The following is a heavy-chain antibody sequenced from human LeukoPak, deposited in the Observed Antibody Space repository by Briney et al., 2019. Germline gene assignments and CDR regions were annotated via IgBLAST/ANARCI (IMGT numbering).Heavy chain of an antibody. V-gene: IGHV3-23*01. D-gene: IGHD3-22*01. CDR2: ISGSGGST. J-gene: IGHJ4*02. Sequence: GGSLRLSCAASGVTFSSYAMSWFRQAPGKGLEWVSAISGSGGSTYYADSVKGRFTISRDNSKNTLYLQMNRLRAEDTAVSYCAKGDYYYDSSGYYIPAFDYWGQGTLVTVSS. CDR1: GVTFSSYA. CDR3: AKGDYYYDSSGYYIPAFDY.